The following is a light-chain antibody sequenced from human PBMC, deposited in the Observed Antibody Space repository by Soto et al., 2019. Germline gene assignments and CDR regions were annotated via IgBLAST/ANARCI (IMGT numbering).Light chain of an antibody. CDR2: DAS. CDR3: QQYSNYPWT. Sequence: DIPMTQSPSTLSASVGDRVTITCRASQSISSWLAWYQQKPGKAPKLLIYDASSLESGVPPRFSGSGSGTDFTLTISSLQPDDFATYYCQQYSNYPWTFGQGTKVEIQ. V-gene: IGKV1-5*01. J-gene: IGKJ1*01. CDR1: QSISSW.